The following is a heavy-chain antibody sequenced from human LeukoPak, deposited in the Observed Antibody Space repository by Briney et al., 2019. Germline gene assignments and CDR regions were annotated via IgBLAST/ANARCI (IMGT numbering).Heavy chain of an antibody. D-gene: IGHD4-17*01. J-gene: IGHJ6*02. V-gene: IGHV4-31*03. CDR2: IYYSGST. CDR3: ARVTVTRRAYYYYGMDV. Sequence: SETLSLTCTVSGGSISSGGYYWSWIRQHPGKGLEWIGYIYYSGSTYYNPSLKSRVTISVDTSKNQFSLKLSSVTAADTAVYYCARVTVTRRAYYYYGMDVWGQGTTVTVSS. CDR1: GGSISSGGYY.